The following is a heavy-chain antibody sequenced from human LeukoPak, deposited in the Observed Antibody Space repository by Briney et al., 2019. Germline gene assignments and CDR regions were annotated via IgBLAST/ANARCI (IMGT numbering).Heavy chain of an antibody. CDR1: GFTFSNYA. Sequence: GGSLRLSCAASGFTFSNYAMSWVRQAPGKGLEWVSGISHSGGSTDYADSVKGRFTISRDNSKNTLSLQMTSLRVEDTAMYSCAKDSTYYYGSGSYFAYWGQGTLVTVSS. CDR3: AKDSTYYYGSGSYFAY. J-gene: IGHJ4*02. CDR2: ISHSGGST. V-gene: IGHV3-23*01. D-gene: IGHD3-10*01.